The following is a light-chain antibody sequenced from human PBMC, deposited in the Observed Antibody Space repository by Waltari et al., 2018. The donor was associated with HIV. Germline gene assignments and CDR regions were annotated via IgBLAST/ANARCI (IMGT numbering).Light chain of an antibody. CDR1: SSNIAVNS. V-gene: IGLV1-44*01. Sequence: QSVLTQPPSASGTPGQRVTISCSGSSSNIAVNSVTWSQQLPGTAPKLLIYTNNQRPSRVPDRFSGSKSGTSASLAISGLQSEDEADYYCVVWDDSLNGPVFGGGTKLTVL. J-gene: IGLJ2*01. CDR2: TNN. CDR3: VVWDDSLNGPV.